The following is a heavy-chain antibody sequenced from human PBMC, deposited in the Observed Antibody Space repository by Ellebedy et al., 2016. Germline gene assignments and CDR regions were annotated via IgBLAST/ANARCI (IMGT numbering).Heavy chain of an antibody. CDR2: INADSDDT. CDR1: GLKFDTFF. CDR3: RQGHYADY. J-gene: IGHJ4*02. V-gene: IGHV3-23*01. Sequence: GESLKISCVVSGLKFDTFFMSWVRQAPGKGLEWVSTINADSDDTRLADSVKGRFTVSRDNPRKTVYLRMNNLRVEDTARYYCRQGHYADYWGQGTLVTVSS.